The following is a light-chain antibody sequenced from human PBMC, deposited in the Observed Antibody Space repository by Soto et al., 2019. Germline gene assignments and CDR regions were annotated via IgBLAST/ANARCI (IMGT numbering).Light chain of an antibody. Sequence: EIVLTQSPGTLSLSPGERATLSCRASQSVSSSYLAWYQQKPGQAPRLLIYGASSRATGIPDRFSGSGSGKDFSETSRRLEPEVFGVYSGQQYGCSRRTFGRGTNVEIK. CDR2: GAS. J-gene: IGKJ1*01. CDR1: QSVSSSY. CDR3: QQYGCSRRT. V-gene: IGKV3-20*01.